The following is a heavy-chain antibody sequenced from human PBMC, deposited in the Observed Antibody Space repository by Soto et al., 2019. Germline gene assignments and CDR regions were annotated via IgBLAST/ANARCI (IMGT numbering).Heavy chain of an antibody. Sequence: LSLTCTVSGGSISSYYWSWIRQPPGKGLEWIGYIYYSGSTNYNPSLKSRVTISVDTSKNQFSLKLSSVTAADTAVYYCARALTTYYYDSSGYYSPTTPDAFDIWGQGTMVTVSS. CDR1: GGSISSYY. J-gene: IGHJ3*02. D-gene: IGHD3-22*01. V-gene: IGHV4-59*01. CDR2: IYYSGST. CDR3: ARALTTYYYDSSGYYSPTTPDAFDI.